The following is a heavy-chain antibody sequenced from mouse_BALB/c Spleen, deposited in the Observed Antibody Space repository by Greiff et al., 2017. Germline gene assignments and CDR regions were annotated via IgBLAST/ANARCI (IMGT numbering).Heavy chain of an antibody. V-gene: IGHV14-3*02. CDR1: GFNIKDTY. CDR3: ARGRNAFAY. Sequence: VQLQRSGAELVKPGASVKLSCTASGFNIKDTYMHWVKQRPEQGLEWIGRIDPANGNTKYDPKFQGKATIAADTSSNTAYLQLSSLTSEDTAVYYCARGRNAFAYWGQGTLVTVSA. CDR2: IDPANGNT. J-gene: IGHJ3*01.